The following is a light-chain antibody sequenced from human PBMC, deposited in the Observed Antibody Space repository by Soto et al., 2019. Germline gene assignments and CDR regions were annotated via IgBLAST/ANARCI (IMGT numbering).Light chain of an antibody. CDR2: SND. Sequence: QSVLTQAPSASGTPGQRVTISCSGSSSNIGSNTVTWYQQVPGTAPKLLIYSNDQRPSGVPDRFSGSKSGTSASLAIAGLQSEEEAEYYCAAWDDSLNGWVFGGGTKLTVL. V-gene: IGLV1-44*01. J-gene: IGLJ3*02. CDR1: SSNIGSNT. CDR3: AAWDDSLNGWV.